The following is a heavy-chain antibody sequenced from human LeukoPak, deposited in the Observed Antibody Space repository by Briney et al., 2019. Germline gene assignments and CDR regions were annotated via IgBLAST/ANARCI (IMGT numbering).Heavy chain of an antibody. V-gene: IGHV1-69*13. J-gene: IGHJ4*02. Sequence: ASVNVSCKASGYTFTGYYMHWVRQAPGQGLEWMGGIIPIFGTANYAQKFQGRVTITADESTSTAYMELSSLRSEDTAVYYCARDVYDWGQGTLVTVSS. CDR3: ARDVYD. CDR2: IIPIFGTA. D-gene: IGHD3-22*01. CDR1: GYTFTGYY.